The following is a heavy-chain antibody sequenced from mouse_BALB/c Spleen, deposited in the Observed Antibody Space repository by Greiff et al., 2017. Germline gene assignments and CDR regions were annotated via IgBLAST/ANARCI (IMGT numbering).Heavy chain of an antibody. Sequence: EVQVVESGGGLVQPGGSLRLSCATSGFTFTDYYMSWVRQPPGKALEWLGFIRNKANGYTTEYSASVKGRFTISRDNSQSILYLQMNTLRAEDSATYYCARCYDGYYYAMDYWGQGTSVTVSS. D-gene: IGHD2-3*01. CDR2: IRNKANGYTT. CDR3: ARCYDGYYYAMDY. J-gene: IGHJ4*01. V-gene: IGHV7-3*02. CDR1: GFTFTDYY.